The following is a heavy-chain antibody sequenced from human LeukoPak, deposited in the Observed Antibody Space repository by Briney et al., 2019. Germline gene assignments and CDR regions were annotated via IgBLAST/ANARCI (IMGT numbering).Heavy chain of an antibody. CDR2: IYYSGST. CDR3: ARHGRTYYDSSGFYLEEDWFDP. V-gene: IGHV4-59*08. J-gene: IGHJ5*02. CDR1: GASISPYY. D-gene: IGHD3-22*01. Sequence: SETLSLTCTVSGASISPYYWSWIRQPPGEGLEWIGYIYYSGSTNYSPSLKTRVTISVDTSRNQFSLKLSSVTAADTALYYCARHGRTYYDSSGFYLEEDWFDPWGQGTLVTVSS.